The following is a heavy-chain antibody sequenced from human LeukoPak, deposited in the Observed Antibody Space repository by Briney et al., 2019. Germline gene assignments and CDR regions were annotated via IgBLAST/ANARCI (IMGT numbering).Heavy chain of an antibody. V-gene: IGHV1-69*13. CDR2: IIPIFGTA. CDR3: ARAAGIAARLSKPFDY. Sequence: ASVKVSCKACGGTFSSYAISWVRQAPGQGLEWMGGIIPIFGTANYAQKFQGRVTITADESTSTAYMELSSLRSEDTAVYYCARAAGIAARLSKPFDYWGQGTLVTVSS. D-gene: IGHD6-6*01. CDR1: GGTFSSYA. J-gene: IGHJ4*02.